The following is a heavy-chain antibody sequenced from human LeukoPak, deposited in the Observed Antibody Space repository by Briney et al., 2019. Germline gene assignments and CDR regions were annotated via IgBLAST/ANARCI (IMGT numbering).Heavy chain of an antibody. J-gene: IGHJ4*02. D-gene: IGHD3-10*01. CDR3: ARGYRSLSAMVRGVINY. V-gene: IGHV1-8*01. CDR1: GYTFTSYD. CDR2: MNPNSGNT. Sequence: ASVKVPCKTSGYTFTSYDINWVRQATGQGLEWMGWMNPNSGNTGYAQKFQGRVTMTRNTSISTAYMELSSLRSEDTAAYYCARGYRSLSAMVRGVINYWGQGTLVTVSS.